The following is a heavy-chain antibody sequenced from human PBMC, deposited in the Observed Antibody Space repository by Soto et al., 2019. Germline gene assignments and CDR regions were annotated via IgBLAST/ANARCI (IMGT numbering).Heavy chain of an antibody. V-gene: IGHV3-9*01. CDR2: INWNTGLI. CDR3: VKEAVSSGWSGGRIYFFQS. CDR1: GFTFDDHV. Sequence: PGGSLRLSCAASGFTFDDHVMHWVRQAPGKGLEWVSSINWNTGLIGYADSVKGRFTISRDNAKNSLYLQMNSLTIEDTALYYCVKEAVSSGWSGGRIYFFQSWGQGSLVTVSS. D-gene: IGHD6-19*01. J-gene: IGHJ4*02.